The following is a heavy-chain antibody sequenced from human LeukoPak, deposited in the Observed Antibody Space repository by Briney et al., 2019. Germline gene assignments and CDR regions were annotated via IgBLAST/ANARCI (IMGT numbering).Heavy chain of an antibody. CDR2: ISAYNGNT. Sequence: ASVKVSCKASGYTFTSYGISWERQAPGQGLEWMGWISAYNGNTNYAQKLQGRVTMTTDTSTSTAYMELRSLRSDDTAVYYCARSCGSTSCPFNWFDPWGQGTLVTVSS. J-gene: IGHJ5*02. CDR3: ARSCGSTSCPFNWFDP. D-gene: IGHD2-2*01. CDR1: GYTFTSYG. V-gene: IGHV1-18*01.